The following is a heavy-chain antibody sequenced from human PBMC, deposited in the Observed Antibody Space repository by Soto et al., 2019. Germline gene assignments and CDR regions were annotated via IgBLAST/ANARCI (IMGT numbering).Heavy chain of an antibody. CDR2: IDPSDSYT. V-gene: IGHV5-10-1*01. D-gene: IGHD6-13*01. Sequence: GESLKISCKGSGYSFTSYWISWVRQMPGKGLEWMGRIDPSDSYTNYSPSFQGHVTISADKSISTACLQWSSLKASDTAMYYCARRKIAAAVTPRGYGMDVWGQGTTVTVSS. CDR3: ARRKIAAAVTPRGYGMDV. CDR1: GYSFTSYW. J-gene: IGHJ6*02.